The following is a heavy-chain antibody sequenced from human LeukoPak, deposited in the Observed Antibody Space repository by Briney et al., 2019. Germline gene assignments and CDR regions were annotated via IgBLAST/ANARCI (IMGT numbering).Heavy chain of an antibody. J-gene: IGHJ4*02. CDR3: AKEAEGYGY. V-gene: IGHV3-9*01. CDR1: GFTFSSYG. Sequence: PGGSLRLSCAASGFTFSSYGMHWVRQAPGKGLEWVSGISWNSGSIGYADSVKGRFTISRDNAKNSLYLQMNSLRAEDTALYYCAKEAEGYGYWGQGTLVTVSS. D-gene: IGHD1-1*01. CDR2: ISWNSGSI.